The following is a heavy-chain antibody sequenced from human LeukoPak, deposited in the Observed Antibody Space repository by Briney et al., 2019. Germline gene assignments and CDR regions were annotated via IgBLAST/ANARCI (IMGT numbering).Heavy chain of an antibody. V-gene: IGHV1-2*04. CDR2: INPNSGGT. J-gene: IGHJ6*02. CDR3: ARGGTVTTGVYYYYGMDV. Sequence: ASVKVSCKASGYTFTGYYMHWVRQAPGQGLEWMGWINPNSGGTNYAQKFQGWVTMTRDTSISTAYMELSRLRSDDTAVYYCARGGTVTTGVYYYYGMDVWGQGTTATVSS. CDR1: GYTFTGYY. D-gene: IGHD4-11*01.